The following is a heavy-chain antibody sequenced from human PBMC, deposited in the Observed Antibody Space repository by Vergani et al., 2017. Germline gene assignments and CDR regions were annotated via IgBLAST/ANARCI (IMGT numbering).Heavy chain of an antibody. CDR3: ARRAFFFPWLVPVWFDP. Sequence: ELQLVESGGGLVQPGRSLRLSCAASGFTFGDFAMHWVRQAPGKGLEWVSSISWKSDSVGYADSVKGRFTISRDNAKNSLYLQMNSLTAEDTAVYYCARRAFFFPWLVPVWFDPWGQGTLVTVSS. CDR2: ISWKSDSV. J-gene: IGHJ5*02. D-gene: IGHD6-19*01. V-gene: IGHV3-9*01. CDR1: GFTFGDFA.